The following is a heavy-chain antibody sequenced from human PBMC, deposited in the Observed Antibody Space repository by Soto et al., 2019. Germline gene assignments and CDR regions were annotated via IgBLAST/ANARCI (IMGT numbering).Heavy chain of an antibody. CDR2: INPSGGST. D-gene: IGHD3-9*01. J-gene: IGHJ5*02. V-gene: IGHV1-46*01. Sequence: HVQLVQSGAEVKKTGSSVKGSCKASGYTFTSYYMHWVRQAPGQGLEWMGIINPSGGSTSYAQKVHGRVTMTRDTSTSTGYMELSSLRSEDTAVYYCARDLTRSYDILTGYSDGFDPWGQGTLVTVS. CDR3: ARDLTRSYDILTGYSDGFDP. CDR1: GYTFTSYY.